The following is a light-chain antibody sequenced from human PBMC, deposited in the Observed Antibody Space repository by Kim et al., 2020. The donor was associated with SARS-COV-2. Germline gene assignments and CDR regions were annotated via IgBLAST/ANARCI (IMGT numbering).Light chain of an antibody. CDR3: SAWDSSLSAWV. CDR2: RNN. V-gene: IGLV10-54*04. J-gene: IGLJ3*02. CDR1: SNNVGNQG. Sequence: QAGLTQQPSVSKGLRQTATLTCTGNSNNVGNQGAAWLQQHQGHPPELLSYRNNNRPSGISERFSASRSGNTASLTITALQPEDEADYYCSAWDSSLSAWVFGGGTQLTVL.